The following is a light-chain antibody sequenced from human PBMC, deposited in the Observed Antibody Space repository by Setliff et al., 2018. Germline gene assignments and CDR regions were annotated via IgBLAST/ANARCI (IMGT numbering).Light chain of an antibody. J-gene: IGLJ1*01. Sequence: QSVLTQPPSASGSPGQSVTISCTGTSSDIGRHSFVSWYQHPPGKAPKLIIYEVNKRPSGVPDRFSGSKSGSTASLTVSGLQDEDEGDYYCASYVGINNNEVFGSGTKVTVL. CDR3: ASYVGINNNEV. CDR2: EVN. V-gene: IGLV2-8*01. CDR1: SSDIGRHSF.